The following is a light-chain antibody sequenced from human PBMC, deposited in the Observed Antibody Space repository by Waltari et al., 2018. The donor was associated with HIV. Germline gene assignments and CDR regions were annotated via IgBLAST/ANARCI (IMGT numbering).Light chain of an antibody. CDR1: SSDVGGYDY. Sequence: QSALTQPASVSGSPGQSITISCTGTSSDVGGYDYVSWYQQHPGTVPKLIIYEVSNRPAGVSYRFSGSKSGNTAALTISGLQPEDEADYYCGSYTNSITLLYVFGPGTTVTVL. V-gene: IGLV2-14*01. CDR2: EVS. J-gene: IGLJ1*01. CDR3: GSYTNSITLLYV.